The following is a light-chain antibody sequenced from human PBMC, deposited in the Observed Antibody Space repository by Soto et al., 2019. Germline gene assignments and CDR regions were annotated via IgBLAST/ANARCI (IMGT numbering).Light chain of an antibody. V-gene: IGKV3-15*01. J-gene: IGKJ4*01. Sequence: EIVMTQSPATLSVSPGEGATLSCRASQSVSSNLAWYQQKPGQAPRLLILGASTMATGIPARFSGSGSVTEFSLNISALQSEDVTIYYCQQYSNWPPTFGGGTKVVIQ. CDR2: GAS. CDR3: QQYSNWPPT. CDR1: QSVSSN.